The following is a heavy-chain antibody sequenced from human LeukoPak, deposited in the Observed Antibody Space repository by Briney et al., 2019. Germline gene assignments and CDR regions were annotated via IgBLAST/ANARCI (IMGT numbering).Heavy chain of an antibody. V-gene: IGHV3-53*01. CDR3: ASGFGGFDGYGAY. J-gene: IGHJ4*02. CDR2: IYSGGST. D-gene: IGHD4/OR15-4a*01. CDR1: GFTVSSNY. Sequence: GGSLRLSCAASGFTVSSNYMSWVRQAPGKGLEWVSVIYSGGSTYYADSVKGRFTISRDNLKNTLYIQMNSLRAEDTAVYYCASGFGGFDGYGAYWGQGTLVTVSS.